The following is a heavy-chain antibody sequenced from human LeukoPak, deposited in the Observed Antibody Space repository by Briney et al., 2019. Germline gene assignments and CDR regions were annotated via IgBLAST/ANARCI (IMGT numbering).Heavy chain of an antibody. CDR3: ARPHGTLIASYSFDS. CDR2: ISGSGTTK. Sequence: GGSLRLSCAASGFTLSDYYMSWIRQAPGKGLEWVSCISGSGTTKYYTDSVKGRFTISRDNAKNSLYLQMNSLRADDTGVYYCARPHGTLIASYSFDSWGQGTPVTVSS. J-gene: IGHJ4*02. D-gene: IGHD1-1*01. V-gene: IGHV3-11*01. CDR1: GFTLSDYY.